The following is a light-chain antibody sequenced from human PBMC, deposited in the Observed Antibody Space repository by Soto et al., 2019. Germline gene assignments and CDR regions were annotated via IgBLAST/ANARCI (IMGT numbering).Light chain of an antibody. CDR1: SSDVGGYYF. CDR2: EVS. CDR3: SLYTTSTTFV. J-gene: IGLJ1*01. Sequence: QSALTQPASVSGSPGQSITFSCTGTSSDVGGYYFVSWYQQHPGTAPKLMIYEVSSRPSGVSNRFSGSKSGNTASLTISGLQPEDEADYYCSLYTTSTTFVFGTGTKLTVL. V-gene: IGLV2-14*03.